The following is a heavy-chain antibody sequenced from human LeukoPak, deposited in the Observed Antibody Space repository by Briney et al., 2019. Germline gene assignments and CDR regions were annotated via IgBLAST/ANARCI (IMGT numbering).Heavy chain of an antibody. V-gene: IGHV4-34*01. J-gene: IGHJ6*03. CDR3: ARSSGRLYYYYYMDV. D-gene: IGHD6-19*01. CDR2: INHSGST. Sequence: PSETLSLTCAVYGGSFSGYYWSWIRQPPGKGLEWIGEINHSGSTNYNPSLKSRVTISVDTSKNHFSLKLSSVTAADTAVYYCARSSGRLYYYYYMDVWGKGTTVTVSS. CDR1: GGSFSGYY.